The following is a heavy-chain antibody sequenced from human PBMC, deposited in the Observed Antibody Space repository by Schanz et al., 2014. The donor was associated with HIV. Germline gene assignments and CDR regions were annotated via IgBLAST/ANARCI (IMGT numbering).Heavy chain of an antibody. CDR1: GFSFSNYA. CDR3: AKGITYTYYDFWSGPPGLENGMDV. J-gene: IGHJ6*02. V-gene: IGHV3-23*01. Sequence: EVQLLESGGGLVQPGGSLRLSCAASGFSFSNYAMNWVRQVPGKGLEWVSIISGNGKNTFYADSVKGRFTISRDNSKNTLYLQMNSLRADDTAIYYCAKGITYTYYDFWSGPPGLENGMDVWGQGTTVTVSS. D-gene: IGHD3-3*01. CDR2: ISGNGKNT.